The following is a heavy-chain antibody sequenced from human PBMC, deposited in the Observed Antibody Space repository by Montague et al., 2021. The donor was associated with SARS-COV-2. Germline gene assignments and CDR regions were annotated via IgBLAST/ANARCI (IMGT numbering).Heavy chain of an antibody. V-gene: IGHV4-59*01. CDR3: AREYRIELWQTNWYFGL. D-gene: IGHD5-18*01. CDR1: GGSISGYY. Sequence: SETLSLTCSVSGGSISGYYWRWIRQPPGKGLEWIGYIYHSGHTKYNPSLKSRVSISVDTSKNQFSLRLSSVTAADTAVYYCAREYRIELWQTNWYFGLWGRGTLVTVSS. J-gene: IGHJ2*01. CDR2: IYHSGHT.